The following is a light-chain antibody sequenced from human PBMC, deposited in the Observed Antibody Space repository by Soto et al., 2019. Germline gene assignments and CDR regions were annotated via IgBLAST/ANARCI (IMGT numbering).Light chain of an antibody. V-gene: IGKV3-20*01. J-gene: IGKJ4*01. Sequence: EIVLTQFPGALSLSPGERVTLSCRASQTVSNTYLAWYQQKSGQAPKFLIYGASNRATGIPDRFSASGSGTDLTRTISRLEPEDFEVYYCQQYGALPPSFGGGTKVEIK. CDR3: QQYGALPPS. CDR1: QTVSNTY. CDR2: GAS.